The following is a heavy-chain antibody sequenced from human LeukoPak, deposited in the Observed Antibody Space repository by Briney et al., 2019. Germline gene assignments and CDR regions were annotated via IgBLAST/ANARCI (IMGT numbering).Heavy chain of an antibody. Sequence: GGSLRLSCAASGFTFDDHTMHWVRQAPGKGLEWVSISSWDDNTEYYADFVKGRFTISRDNSKTSLYLQMNSLRTEDTAVYYCGKGPRRCTGCDGFDILGQGTMVTVSS. V-gene: IGHV3-43*01. J-gene: IGHJ3*02. D-gene: IGHD1-14*01. CDR3: GKGPRRCTGCDGFDI. CDR2: SSWDDNTE. CDR1: GFTFDDHT.